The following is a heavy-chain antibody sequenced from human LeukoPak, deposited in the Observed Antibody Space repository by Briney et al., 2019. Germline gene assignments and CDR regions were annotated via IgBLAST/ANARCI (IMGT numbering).Heavy chain of an antibody. J-gene: IGHJ5*02. D-gene: IGHD5-18*01. CDR1: GGSISSYY. CDR2: IYYSVST. Sequence: SETLSLTCTVSGGSISSYYWSWIRQPPGKGLEWIGYIYYSVSTNYNPSLKSRVTISVDTSKNQFSLKLSSLTAADTAVYYCARKVDTAHAGWFDPWGQGTLVTVSS. CDR3: ARKVDTAHAGWFDP. V-gene: IGHV4-59*01.